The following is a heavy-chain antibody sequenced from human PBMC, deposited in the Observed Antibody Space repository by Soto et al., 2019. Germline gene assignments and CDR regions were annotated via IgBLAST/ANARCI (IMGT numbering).Heavy chain of an antibody. CDR1: GASLISGEHY. CDR2: IYYTGIT. D-gene: IGHD3-22*01. J-gene: IGHJ3*02. Sequence: PLETLSLTCSVSGASLISGEHYWSWIRQAPGKGLEWIGLIYYTGITDYNPSLKSRVAISLDTSENQFSLTLSSVTAADTAVYYCAREVALGYYYDSSGYNDAFDIWGQGTMVTVS. V-gene: IGHV4-30-4*01. CDR3: AREVALGYYYDSSGYNDAFDI.